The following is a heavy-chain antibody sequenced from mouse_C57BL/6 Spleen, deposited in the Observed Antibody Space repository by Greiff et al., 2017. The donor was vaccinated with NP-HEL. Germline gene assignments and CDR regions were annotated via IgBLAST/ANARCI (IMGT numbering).Heavy chain of an antibody. V-gene: IGHV1-55*01. Sequence: VQLQQPGAELVKPGASVKMSCKASGYTFTSYWITWVKQRPGQGLEWIGDIYPGSGSTNYNEKFKSKATLTVDTPSSTAYMQLSSLTSEDSAVYYCTHHYFDYWGQGTTLTVSS. CDR1: GYTFTSYW. CDR2: IYPGSGST. J-gene: IGHJ2*01. CDR3: THHYFDY.